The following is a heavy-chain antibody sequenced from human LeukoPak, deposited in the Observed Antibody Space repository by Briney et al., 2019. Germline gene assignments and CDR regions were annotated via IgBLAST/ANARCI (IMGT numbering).Heavy chain of an antibody. V-gene: IGHV6-1*01. CDR2: TYYRSKWYN. D-gene: IGHD2-2*01. J-gene: IGHJ3*02. Sequence: SQTLSLTCAISGDSVSSNSAAWNWIRQSPLRGLEWLGRTYYRSKWYNDYAVSVKSRITINPDTSKNQFSLQLNSVTPEDTAVYYCAGDPDCSSTSCARSDAFDIWGQGTMVTVSS. CDR1: GDSVSSNSAA. CDR3: AGDPDCSSTSCARSDAFDI.